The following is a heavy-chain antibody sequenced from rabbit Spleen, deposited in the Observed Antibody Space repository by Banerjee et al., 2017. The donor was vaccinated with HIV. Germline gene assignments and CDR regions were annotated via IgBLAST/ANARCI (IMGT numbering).Heavy chain of an antibody. J-gene: IGHJ4*01. Sequence: QEQLEESGGGLVKPGASLTLTCKASGFSFNSGYYICWVRQAPGKGLEWIGYIDLVFGSTYYATWANGRFTISSHNAQNTLYLQLNSLTAADTATYFCVRGASSSGYYSLWGPGTLVTVS. CDR1: GFSFNSGYY. CDR2: IDLVFGST. V-gene: IGHV1S45*01. D-gene: IGHD1-1*01. CDR3: VRGASSSGYYSL.